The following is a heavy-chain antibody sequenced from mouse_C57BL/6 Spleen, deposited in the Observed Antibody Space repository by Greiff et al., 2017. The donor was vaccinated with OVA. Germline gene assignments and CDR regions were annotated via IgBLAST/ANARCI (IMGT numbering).Heavy chain of an antibody. CDR3: ARRGSRTWYFDV. V-gene: IGHV1-54*01. CDR1: GYAFTNYL. D-gene: IGHD1-1*01. Sequence: VQLQQSGAELVRPGTSVKVSCKASGYAFTNYLIEWVKQRPGQGLEWIGVINPGSGGTNYNEKFKGKATLTADKSSSTAYMQLSSLTSEDSAVYFCARRGSRTWYFDVWGTGTTVTVSS. J-gene: IGHJ1*03. CDR2: INPGSGGT.